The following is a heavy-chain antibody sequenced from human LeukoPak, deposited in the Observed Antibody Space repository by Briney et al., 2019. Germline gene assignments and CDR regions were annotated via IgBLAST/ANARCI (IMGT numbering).Heavy chain of an antibody. D-gene: IGHD2-15*01. CDR3: ARHQLGYCSGGSCEGDY. J-gene: IGHJ4*02. CDR2: KYYSGST. V-gene: IGHV4-39*01. CDR1: GGSIRSSSYY. Sequence: SETLSLTCTVSGGSIRSSSYYWGWIRQPPGKGLEWIGSKYYSGSTYYNPSLKSRVTISVDTSKNQFSLKMSSVTAADTAVYYCARHQLGYCSGGSCEGDYWGQGTLVTVSS.